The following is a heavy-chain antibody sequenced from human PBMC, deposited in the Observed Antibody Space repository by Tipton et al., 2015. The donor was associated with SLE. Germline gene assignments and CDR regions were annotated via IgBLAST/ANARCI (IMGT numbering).Heavy chain of an antibody. D-gene: IGHD4-17*01. Sequence: TLSLTCAVSGYSISSGYYWGWIRQPPGKGLEWIGSIYHSGSTYYNPSLKSRVTISVDTSKNQFSLKLSSVTAADTAVYYCARAVTTRTWDSDYFDYWGQGTLVTVSS. J-gene: IGHJ4*02. CDR3: ARAVTTRTWDSDYFDY. CDR1: GYSISSGYY. CDR2: IYHSGST. V-gene: IGHV4-38-2*01.